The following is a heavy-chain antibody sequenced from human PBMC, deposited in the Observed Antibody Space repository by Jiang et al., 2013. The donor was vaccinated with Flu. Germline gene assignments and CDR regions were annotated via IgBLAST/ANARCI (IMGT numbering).Heavy chain of an antibody. CDR3: ARDQYCSGGSCYSGYYGMDV. CDR1: GGSISSSNW. CDR2: IYHSGST. V-gene: IGHV4-4*02. D-gene: IGHD2-15*01. Sequence: PGLVKPSGTLSLTCAVSGGSISSSNWWSWVRQPPGKGLEWIGEIYHSGSTNYNPSLKSRVTISVDKSKNQFSLKLSSVTAADTAVYYCARDQYCSGGSCYSGYYGMDVWGQGTTVTVSS. J-gene: IGHJ6*02.